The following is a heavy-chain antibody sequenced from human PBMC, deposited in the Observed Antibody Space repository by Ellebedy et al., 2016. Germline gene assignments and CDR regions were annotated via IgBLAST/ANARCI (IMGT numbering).Heavy chain of an antibody. CDR1: GFIVSSNH. J-gene: IGHJ4*02. CDR3: ARGPDIPAMYYFDY. Sequence: GGSLRLXXAAAGFIVSSNHMSWVRQAPGTGLEWVSVIYSGGNTYNADSVRGRFAISRDNSKNTLYLQMNSLRAEDTAVYYCARGPDIPAMYYFDYWGQGTLVTVSS. D-gene: IGHD6-25*01. V-gene: IGHV3-53*01. CDR2: IYSGGNT.